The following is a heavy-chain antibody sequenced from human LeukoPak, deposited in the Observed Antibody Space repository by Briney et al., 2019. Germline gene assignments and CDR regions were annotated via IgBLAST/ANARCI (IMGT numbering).Heavy chain of an antibody. J-gene: IGHJ6*03. Sequence: PSETLSLTCTVSGGSISSYYWSWIRQPAGKGLEWIGRIYTSGSTNYNPSLKSRVTMSVDTSENQFSLKLSSVTAADTAVYYCAGGHGGNSNYYYYMDVWGKGTTVTISS. CDR3: AGGHGGNSNYYYYMDV. CDR1: GGSISSYY. CDR2: IYTSGST. D-gene: IGHD4-23*01. V-gene: IGHV4-4*07.